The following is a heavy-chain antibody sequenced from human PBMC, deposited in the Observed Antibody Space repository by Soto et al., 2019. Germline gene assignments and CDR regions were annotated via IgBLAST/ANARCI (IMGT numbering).Heavy chain of an antibody. CDR1: GNTFTSYY. J-gene: IGHJ4*02. D-gene: IGHD3-22*01. Sequence: ASVKVSCKASGNTFTSYYMHWVRQAPGQGLEWMGIINPSGGSTTYAQKFQGRVTMTRDTSTSTVYMELSSLRSEDTAVYYCAKSFLDYDSSGPYFDDWGQGTLVTVSS. V-gene: IGHV1-46*01. CDR3: AKSFLDYDSSGPYFDD. CDR2: INPSGGST.